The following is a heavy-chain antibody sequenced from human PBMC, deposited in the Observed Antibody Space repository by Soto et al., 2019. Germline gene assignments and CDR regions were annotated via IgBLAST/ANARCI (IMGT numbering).Heavy chain of an antibody. J-gene: IGHJ6*02. Sequence: SVKVSCKASGGTFSSYAISWVRQAPGQGLEWMGGIIPIFGTANYAQKFQGRVTITADESTSTAYMELSSLRSEDTAVYYCARVVDTAMVSYYYYGMDVWGQGTTVTVSS. CDR2: IIPIFGTA. D-gene: IGHD5-18*01. V-gene: IGHV1-69*13. CDR3: ARVVDTAMVSYYYYGMDV. CDR1: GGTFSSYA.